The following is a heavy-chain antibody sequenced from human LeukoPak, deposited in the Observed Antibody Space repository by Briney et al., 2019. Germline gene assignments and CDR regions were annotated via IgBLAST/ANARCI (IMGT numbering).Heavy chain of an antibody. CDR1: GFTSSDNW. Sequence: GGSLGLSCAASGFTSSDNWMHWVRQAPGKGLVWVSRINGDGSTTDYADSVKGRFTISRDNAKNTLSLQMDSLRVEDTAVYYCAKATFGRNGLDVWGQGTTVTVS. CDR2: INGDGSTT. CDR3: AKATFGRNGLDV. J-gene: IGHJ6*02. D-gene: IGHD3-10*01. V-gene: IGHV3-74*01.